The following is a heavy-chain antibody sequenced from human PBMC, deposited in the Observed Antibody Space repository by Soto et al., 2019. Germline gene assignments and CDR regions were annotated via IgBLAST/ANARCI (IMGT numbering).Heavy chain of an antibody. CDR2: IYYSGST. J-gene: IGHJ4*02. CDR3: ARESGGYSSSWYDY. CDR1: GGSVSSGSYY. Sequence: SETLSLTCTVSGGSVSSGSYYRSWIRQPPGKGLEWIGYIYYSGSTNYNPSLKSRVTISVDTSKNQFSLKLSSVTAADTAVYYCARESGGYSSSWYDYWGQGTLVTVSS. V-gene: IGHV4-61*01. D-gene: IGHD6-13*01.